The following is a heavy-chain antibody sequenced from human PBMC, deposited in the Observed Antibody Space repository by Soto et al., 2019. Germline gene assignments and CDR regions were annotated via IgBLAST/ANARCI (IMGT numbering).Heavy chain of an antibody. CDR2: IIPIFGTA. Sequence: SVKVSCKASGGTFSSYAISWVRQAPGQGLEWMGGIIPIFGTANYAQKFQGRVTMTRDTSTSTVYMELSSLRSEDTAVYYCARDLYYYDSSGYWGPYFDYWGQGTLVTVSS. J-gene: IGHJ4*02. CDR3: ARDLYYYDSSGYWGPYFDY. D-gene: IGHD3-22*01. CDR1: GGTFSSYA. V-gene: IGHV1-69*05.